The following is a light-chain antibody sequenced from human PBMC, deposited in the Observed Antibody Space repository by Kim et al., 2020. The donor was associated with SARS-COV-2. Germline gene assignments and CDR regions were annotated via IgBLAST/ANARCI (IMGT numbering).Light chain of an antibody. CDR3: MQGTHWPFT. CDR2: KVS. V-gene: IGKV2-30*01. Sequence: PASLPFRPSQRLVYRNGSPYLIWFHQRPGHSPRRLIYKVSNLDSGVPYRFSGSGSGTEFTLQISRVEAEDVGFYYCMQGTHWPFTFGPGTKVDIK. CDR1: QRLVYRNGSPY. J-gene: IGKJ3*01.